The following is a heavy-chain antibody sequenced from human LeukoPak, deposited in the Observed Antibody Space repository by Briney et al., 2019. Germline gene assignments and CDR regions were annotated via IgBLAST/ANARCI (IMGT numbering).Heavy chain of an antibody. D-gene: IGHD6-13*01. V-gene: IGHV1-69*13. CDR1: GGTLSIYA. Sequence: SVTVSCTASGGTLSIYAISWVRQAPGQGLEWMGGIIPIFGTANYAQKFQGRVTITADESTSTAYMELSSLRSEDTAVYYCAVTAAGTDSDAFDIWGQGTMVTVSS. CDR3: AVTAAGTDSDAFDI. J-gene: IGHJ3*02. CDR2: IIPIFGTA.